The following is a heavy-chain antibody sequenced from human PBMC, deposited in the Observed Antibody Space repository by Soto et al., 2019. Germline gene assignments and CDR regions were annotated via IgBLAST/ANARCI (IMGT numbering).Heavy chain of an antibody. V-gene: IGHV3-30*18. D-gene: IGHD3-10*01. CDR3: AKDFKVSGSHYGTLNYYYGMDV. CDR2: ISYDGYLK. CDR1: GFTFSTYG. J-gene: IGHJ6*02. Sequence: QVQLVESGGGVVQPGRSLRLSCAASGFTFSTYGMQWVRQAPGKGLEWVAVISYDGYLKYYVDAVKGRFTVARDNSKNTLFLEMNSLRVEDTAVYFCAKDFKVSGSHYGTLNYYYGMDVCGQGTTVTVSS.